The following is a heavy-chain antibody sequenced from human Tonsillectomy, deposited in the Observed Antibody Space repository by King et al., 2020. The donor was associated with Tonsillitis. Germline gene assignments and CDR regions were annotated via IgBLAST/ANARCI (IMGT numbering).Heavy chain of an antibody. V-gene: IGHV3-7*01. CDR1: GFTFSSYW. Sequence: VQLVESGGGLVQPGGCLRLSCAASGFTFSSYWMSWVRQAPGKGLEWVANIKEDGSEKVYVDSVKGRFTISRDNAKNSLYLQMNSLRAEDTAVYFCAREGRWVSDWSLDYWGQGTLVTVSS. J-gene: IGHJ4*02. CDR3: AREGRWVSDWSLDY. CDR2: IKEDGSEK. D-gene: IGHD3-9*01.